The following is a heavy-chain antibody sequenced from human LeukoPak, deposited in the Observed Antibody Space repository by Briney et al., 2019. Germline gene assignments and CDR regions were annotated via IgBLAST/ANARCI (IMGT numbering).Heavy chain of an antibody. V-gene: IGHV4-30-2*01. CDR3: ARYKWELDAFDI. J-gene: IGHJ3*02. Sequence: PSETLSLTCAVSGGSISSGGYSWSWIRQPPGKGLEWIGYIYHSGSTYYNPSLKSRVTISVDRSKNQFSLKLSSVTAADTAVYYCARYKWELDAFDIWGQGTMVTVSS. CDR1: GGSISSGGYS. CDR2: IYHSGST. D-gene: IGHD1-26*01.